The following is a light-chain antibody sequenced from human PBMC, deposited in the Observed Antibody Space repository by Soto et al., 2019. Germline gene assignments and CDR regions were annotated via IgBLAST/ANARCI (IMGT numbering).Light chain of an antibody. CDR3: CSYGGSRAV. Sequence: QSALTQPASVSGSPGQSITISCTGTSSDVGSHNLVSWYQQHPGQAPKLMIYEVSKRPLGVSTRFSASKSGNTASLTISGLQDEAEDDYYCCSYGGSRAVFGGGTKLTVL. CDR2: EVS. CDR1: SSDVGSHNL. J-gene: IGLJ7*01. V-gene: IGLV2-23*02.